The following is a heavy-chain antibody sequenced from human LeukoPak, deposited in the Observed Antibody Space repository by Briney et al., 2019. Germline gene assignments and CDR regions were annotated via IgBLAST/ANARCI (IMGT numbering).Heavy chain of an antibody. V-gene: IGHV1-2*02. CDR1: GYSFTGYY. CDR3: ARDLRSGWYGSTVDY. D-gene: IGHD6-19*01. CDR2: SNPNSGGT. Sequence: ASLKLSCKASGYSFTGYYMHWVRNGPGQRLEWSRGSNPNSGGTNYAQKFQGRVTMPSDTCISTAYMELSRLRSDDTAVYYCARDLRSGWYGSTVDYWGQGTLVTVSS. J-gene: IGHJ4*02.